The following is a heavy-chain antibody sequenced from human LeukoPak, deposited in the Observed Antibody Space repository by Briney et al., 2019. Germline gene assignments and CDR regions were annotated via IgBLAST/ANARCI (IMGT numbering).Heavy chain of an antibody. Sequence: LGGSLRLSCAASGFTFSSYTMSWVRQAPGKGLAWVSGIDSSGTKTTYADSVKGRFTISRDNPRNTLYLQMNSLRAEDTAVYYCAKDETGFLNYFHYWGQGALVTVSS. CDR1: GFTFSSYT. V-gene: IGHV3-23*01. J-gene: IGHJ4*02. D-gene: IGHD3-3*01. CDR2: IDSSGTKT. CDR3: AKDETGFLNYFHY.